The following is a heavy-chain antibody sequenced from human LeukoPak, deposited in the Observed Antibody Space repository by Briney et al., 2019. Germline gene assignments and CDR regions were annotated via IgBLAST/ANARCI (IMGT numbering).Heavy chain of an antibody. V-gene: IGHV3-30-3*01. Sequence: GKSLRLSCAASGFSFRNYAMHWVRQAPGKGLEWVAVISYDGSNKYYADSVKGRFTISRDNSKNTLYLQMNSLRAEDTAVYYCARDRNPTYYYYYGMDVWGQGTTVTVSS. CDR2: ISYDGSNK. CDR3: ARDRNPTYYYYYGMDV. J-gene: IGHJ6*02. CDR1: GFSFRNYA.